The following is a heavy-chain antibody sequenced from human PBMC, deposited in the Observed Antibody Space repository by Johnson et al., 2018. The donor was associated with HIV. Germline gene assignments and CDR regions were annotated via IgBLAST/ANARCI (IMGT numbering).Heavy chain of an antibody. Sequence: QMLLVESGGGVVQPGRSLRLSCAVSGFTFSDYFMSWIRQAPGKGLEWVSYISSSGSTIYYADSVKGRFTVSRDNAKNTLYLQMNSLRADETAVYYCAREGPSERAGFDIWGQGTMVTVSS. J-gene: IGHJ3*02. CDR3: AREGPSERAGFDI. CDR1: GFTFSDYF. CDR2: ISSSGSTI. V-gene: IGHV3-11*04.